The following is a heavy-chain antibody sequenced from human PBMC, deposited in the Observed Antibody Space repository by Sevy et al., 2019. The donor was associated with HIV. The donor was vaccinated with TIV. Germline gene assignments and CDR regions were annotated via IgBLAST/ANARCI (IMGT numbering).Heavy chain of an antibody. D-gene: IGHD3-10*01. CDR2: ISGSGGST. CDR3: AIDITARYYGAGSYYNGVGARYYYYGFDV. Sequence: GGSLRLSCAASGFTFSSYAMSWVRQAPGKGLEWVSAISGSGGSTYYADSVKGRFTISRDNSKNTLYLRMNSLRAEDTAVYYWAIDITARYYGAGSYYNGVGARYYYYGFDVWGQGTTVTVSS. CDR1: GFTFSSYA. J-gene: IGHJ6*02. V-gene: IGHV3-23*01.